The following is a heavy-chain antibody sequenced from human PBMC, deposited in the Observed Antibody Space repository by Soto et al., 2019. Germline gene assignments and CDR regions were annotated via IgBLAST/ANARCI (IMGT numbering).Heavy chain of an antibody. CDR3: AKDTRYADYVRWFDS. CDR2: ITASGGRT. CDR1: GFTFSSYA. V-gene: IGHV3-23*01. D-gene: IGHD4-17*01. J-gene: IGHJ5*01. Sequence: VHLLESGGGLVQPGGSLRLSCTASGFTFSSYAMTWVRQAPGRGLEGVSGITASGGRTFYADSVKGRFTISRDNSRCTLYLQMNSLRAEDTAVYYCAKDTRYADYVRWFDSWGQGTLVTVSS.